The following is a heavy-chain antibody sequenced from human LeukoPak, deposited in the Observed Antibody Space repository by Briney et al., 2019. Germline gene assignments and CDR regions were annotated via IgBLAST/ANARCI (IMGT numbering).Heavy chain of an antibody. CDR1: GLTFSSYA. Sequence: GGSLRLSCAASGLTFSSYAMSWVRQAPGKGLEGVSAISGSGGSTYYADSVKGRFTISRDNSKNTLYLQMNSLRAEDTAVYYCAKGELRFLEWLSPPDAFDIWGQGTMVTVSS. D-gene: IGHD3-3*01. V-gene: IGHV3-23*01. CDR3: AKGELRFLEWLSPPDAFDI. J-gene: IGHJ3*02. CDR2: ISGSGGST.